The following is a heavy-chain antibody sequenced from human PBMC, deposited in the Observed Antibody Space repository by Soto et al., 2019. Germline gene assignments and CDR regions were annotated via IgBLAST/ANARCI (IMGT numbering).Heavy chain of an antibody. V-gene: IGHV4-31*03. CDR2: IYYTGST. D-gene: IGHD3-16*01. CDR1: NGSINTAGHF. J-gene: IGHJ4*02. CDR3: ARGFGGVSLDCFDF. Sequence: SETLSLTCSVSNGSINTAGHFWSWLRQHPGKGLEWLGYIYYTGSTYYNPALQRRAVFSIDTSKTRFSLKLTSVTAADTAVYYCARGFGGVSLDCFDFWGQGTQVTVSS.